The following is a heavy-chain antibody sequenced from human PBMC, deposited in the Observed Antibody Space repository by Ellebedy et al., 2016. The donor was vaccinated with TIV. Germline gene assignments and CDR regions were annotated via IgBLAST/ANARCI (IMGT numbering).Heavy chain of an antibody. CDR3: ARDSVKYDFWSGYDY. CDR1: GVTFSRYT. D-gene: IGHD3-3*01. V-gene: IGHV3-21*01. J-gene: IGHJ4*02. Sequence: PGGSLRLSCAASGVTFSRYTMNWVRQAPGKGLEWVSSIHSTNVYYADSVKGRFPISRDNAKYSLYLQMNNVRAEDTAVYYCARDSVKYDFWSGYDYWGQGTLVTVSS. CDR2: IHSTNV.